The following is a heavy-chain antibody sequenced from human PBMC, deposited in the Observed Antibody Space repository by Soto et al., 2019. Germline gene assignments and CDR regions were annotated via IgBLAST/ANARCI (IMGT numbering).Heavy chain of an antibody. D-gene: IGHD3-10*01. Sequence: SQKISCAASGFTFSRYAMSWVRQDPGKGLEWVSAISGSGGSIYYADSVKCRFTISRDNSKNTLYLQMNSLRADDTAIYYCAKKVNSGPGSQYFDYWGQGTLVTVSS. J-gene: IGHJ4*02. CDR2: ISGSGGSI. CDR1: GFTFSRYA. CDR3: AKKVNSGPGSQYFDY. V-gene: IGHV3-23*01.